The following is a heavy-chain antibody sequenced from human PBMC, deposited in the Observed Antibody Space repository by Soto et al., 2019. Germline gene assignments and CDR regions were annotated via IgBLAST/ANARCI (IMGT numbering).Heavy chain of an antibody. CDR1: GFTFSNAW. CDR2: IKSKTDGGTT. V-gene: IGHV3-15*01. CDR3: TTEYYGDYYDAFDI. J-gene: IGHJ3*02. Sequence: PGGSLRLSCAASGFTFSNAWMSWVRQAPGKGLEWVGRIKSKTDGGTTDYAAPVKGRFTISRDDSKNTLYLQMNSLKTEDTAVYYCTTEYYGDYYDAFDIWGQGTMVTVS. D-gene: IGHD4-17*01.